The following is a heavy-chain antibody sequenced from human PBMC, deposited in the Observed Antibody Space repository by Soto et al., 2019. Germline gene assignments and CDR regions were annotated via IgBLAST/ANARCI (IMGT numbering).Heavy chain of an antibody. CDR3: ARDPPPPDY. J-gene: IGHJ4*02. CDR1: GYTFASYA. V-gene: IGHV1-18*01. CDR2: ISAYNGNT. Sequence: QVQLVQSGAEVKKPGASVKVSCKASGYTFASYAISWMRQAPGQGLEWMGWISAYNGNTNYAQKXQXRXTVXTDTPTSTAYMELRSLRSDDTAVYYCARDPPPPDYWRQGTLVTVSS.